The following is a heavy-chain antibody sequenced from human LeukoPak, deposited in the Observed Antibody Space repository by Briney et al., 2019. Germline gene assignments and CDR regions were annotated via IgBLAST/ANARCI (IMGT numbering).Heavy chain of an antibody. D-gene: IGHD1-7*01. CDR2: IYYSGST. Sequence: EXLSLTCTVSGGSISSYYWSWIRQPPGKGLEWIGYIYYSGSTNYNPSLKSRVTISVDTSKNQFSLKLSSVTAADTAVYYCAREHNWNYVAYFQHWGQGTLVTVSS. CDR3: AREHNWNYVAYFQH. V-gene: IGHV4-59*01. CDR1: GGSISSYY. J-gene: IGHJ1*01.